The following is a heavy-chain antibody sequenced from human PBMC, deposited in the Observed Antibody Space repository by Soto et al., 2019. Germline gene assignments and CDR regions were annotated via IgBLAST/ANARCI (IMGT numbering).Heavy chain of an antibody. Sequence: QITLKESGPTLVKPTQTLTLTCTFSGFSLSTSGVGVVWIRQPPGKALEWLGIIYWDEDKRYRPSLKSRLTIAKTPSKNQVVLTLTNMDPVDTGTYYCAHNLVAGTSWFDPWGQGTLVTVSS. CDR2: IYWDEDK. V-gene: IGHV2-5*02. D-gene: IGHD6-19*01. J-gene: IGHJ5*02. CDR3: AHNLVAGTSWFDP. CDR1: GFSLSTSGVG.